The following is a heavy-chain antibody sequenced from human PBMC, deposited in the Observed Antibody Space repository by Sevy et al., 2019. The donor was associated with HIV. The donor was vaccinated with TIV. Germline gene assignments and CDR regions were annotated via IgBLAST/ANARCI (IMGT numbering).Heavy chain of an antibody. CDR1: GDSLTELS. CDR3: ATTRTERNWYGESFYYYYAMDV. D-gene: IGHD3-10*01. V-gene: IGHV1-24*01. CDR2: FDPQHGRT. J-gene: IGHJ6*02. Sequence: ASVKVSCKVSGDSLTELSMFWVRQAPGKGLEWMGGFDPQHGRTIYAQKFEARVTMTEDKSAETAYMELTSLKFEGTAVYFCATTRTERNWYGESFYYYYAMDVWGQGTSVTVSS.